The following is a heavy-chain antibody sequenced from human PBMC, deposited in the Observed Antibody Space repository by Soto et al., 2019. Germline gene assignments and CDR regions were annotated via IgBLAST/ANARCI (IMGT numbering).Heavy chain of an antibody. J-gene: IGHJ4*02. CDR3: GRALFNSFGGAV. D-gene: IGHD3-3*01. CDR2: IYYRGNA. V-gene: IGHV4-39*07. Sequence: PSETLSLTCSVSADSINSDKYYWGWIRQPPGKGLEWIGSIYYRGNAYYNPSLQTRVTISLDKSKNPFSLTLKSVTAADTAVSCGGRALFNSFGGAVWGQGTLVTVST. CDR1: ADSINSDKYY.